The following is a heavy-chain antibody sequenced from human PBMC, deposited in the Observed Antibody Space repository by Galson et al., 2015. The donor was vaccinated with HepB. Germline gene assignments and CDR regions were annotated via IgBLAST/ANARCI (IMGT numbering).Heavy chain of an antibody. D-gene: IGHD4-23*01. J-gene: IGHJ4*02. V-gene: IGHV1-69*04. Sequence: SVKVSCKASGGTFSSYTISWVRQAPGQGLEWMGRIIPILGIANYAQKFQGRVTITADESTSTAYMELSSLRSEDTAVYYCARDHGGNSVDYWGQGTLVTVSS. CDR3: ARDHGGNSVDY. CDR2: IIPILGIA. CDR1: GGTFSSYT.